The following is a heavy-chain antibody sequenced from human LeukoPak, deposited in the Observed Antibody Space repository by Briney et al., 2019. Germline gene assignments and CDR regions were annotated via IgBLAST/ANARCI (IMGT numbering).Heavy chain of an antibody. V-gene: IGHV1-69*06. CDR3: ARGPPPGCSGGSSYSFGYTSYYNYRDV. D-gene: IGHD2-15*01. CDR1: GGTFSSYA. Sequence: GASVKVSCKASGGTFSSYAISWVRQAPGQGLEWMGGIIPIFGTANYAQKFQGRVTITADKSTSTAYMELSSLRSQDTAVYYCARGPPPGCSGGSSYSFGYTSYYNYRDVGGKGTTVTVS. CDR2: IIPIFGTA. J-gene: IGHJ6*03.